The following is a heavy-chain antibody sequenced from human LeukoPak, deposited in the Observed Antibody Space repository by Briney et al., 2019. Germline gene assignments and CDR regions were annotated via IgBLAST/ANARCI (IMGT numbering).Heavy chain of an antibody. V-gene: IGHV3-23*01. CDR2: ISGSGGST. Sequence: GGSLGLSCAASGFTFSSYAMSWVRQAPGKGREWDSAISGSGGSTYYADSVKGRFTISRDNSKNTLYLQMNSLRAEDTAVYYCASVKWFGELLPFDYWGQGTLVTVSS. CDR3: ASVKWFGELLPFDY. CDR1: GFTFSSYA. D-gene: IGHD3-10*01. J-gene: IGHJ4*02.